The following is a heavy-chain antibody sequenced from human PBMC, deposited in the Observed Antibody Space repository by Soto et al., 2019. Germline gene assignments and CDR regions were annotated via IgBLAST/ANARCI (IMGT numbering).Heavy chain of an antibody. V-gene: IGHV5-51*01. CDR3: ARGTTMVLVRGYPTRAFDI. CDR1: GYSFTTYW. J-gene: IGHJ3*02. CDR2: IYPGDSYT. Sequence: PGESLKISCKGSGYSFTTYWIAWVRQMPGKGLEWMGIIYPGDSYTTYNPSFQGHVTISADKSSTTAYLQWRSLKASDTAMYYCARGTTMVLVRGYPTRAFDIWG. D-gene: IGHD3-10*01.